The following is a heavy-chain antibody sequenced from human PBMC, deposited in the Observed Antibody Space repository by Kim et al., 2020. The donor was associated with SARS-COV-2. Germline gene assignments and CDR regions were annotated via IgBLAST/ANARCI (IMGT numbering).Heavy chain of an antibody. V-gene: IGHV3-23*01. D-gene: IGHD6-13*01. Sequence: DSVKGRFTIPRDNSKNTLYLQMNSLRAEDTAVYYCAKWRAAAETRGWFDPWGQGTLVTVSS. CDR3: AKWRAAAETRGWFDP. J-gene: IGHJ5*02.